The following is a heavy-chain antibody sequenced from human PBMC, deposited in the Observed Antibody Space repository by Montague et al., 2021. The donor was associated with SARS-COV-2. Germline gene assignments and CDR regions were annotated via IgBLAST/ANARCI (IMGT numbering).Heavy chain of an antibody. V-gene: IGHV4-39*07. D-gene: IGHD3-22*01. Sequence: SETLSLTCTVSGGSISSSSYYWGWIRQPPGKGLEWIGSIYYSGSTYSNPSLKSRVTISVDTPKNQFSLKLSSVTAADTAVYYCARDTRITMIVVVQGYGMDVWGQGTTVTVSS. CDR1: GGSISSSSYY. CDR2: IYYSGST. J-gene: IGHJ6*02. CDR3: ARDTRITMIVVVQGYGMDV.